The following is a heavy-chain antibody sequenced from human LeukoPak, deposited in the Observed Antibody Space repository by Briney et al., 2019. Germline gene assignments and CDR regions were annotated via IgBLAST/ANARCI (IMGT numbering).Heavy chain of an antibody. CDR2: ICHSGST. J-gene: IGHJ3*02. Sequence: SETLSLTCTVSGYSISSGYYWGWIRQPPGKGLEWIGSICHSGSTYYNPSLKSRVTISVDTSKNQFSLKLSSATAADTAVYYCARDLITMIVVVPRAFDIWGQGTIVTVSS. V-gene: IGHV4-38-2*02. CDR1: GYSISSGYY. D-gene: IGHD3-22*01. CDR3: ARDLITMIVVVPRAFDI.